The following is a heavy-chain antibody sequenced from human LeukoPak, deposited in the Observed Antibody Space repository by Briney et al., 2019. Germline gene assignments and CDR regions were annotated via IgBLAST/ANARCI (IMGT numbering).Heavy chain of an antibody. J-gene: IGHJ4*02. CDR3: ARGPYIVVVPAARLINTRYFDY. Sequence: PSETLSLTCAVYGGSFSGYYWSWIRQAPGKGLEWIGEINHSGSTNYNPSLKSRVTISVDTSKNQFSLKLSSVTAADTAVYYCARGPYIVVVPAARLINTRYFDYWGQGTLVTVSS. V-gene: IGHV4-34*01. D-gene: IGHD2-2*01. CDR1: GGSFSGYY. CDR2: INHSGST.